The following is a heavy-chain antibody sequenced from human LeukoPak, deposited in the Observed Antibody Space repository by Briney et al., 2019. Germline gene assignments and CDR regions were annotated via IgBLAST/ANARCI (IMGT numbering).Heavy chain of an antibody. V-gene: IGHV4-39*01. J-gene: IGHJ4*02. D-gene: IGHD3-9*01. CDR2: IYYSGST. Sequence: SETLSLTCTVSGGSISSSSYYWGWIRQPPGKGLAWIGSIYYSGSTYYNPSLKSRVTISVDTSKNQFSLKLSSVTAADTAVYYCARLGTYDILTDGLDYFDYWGQGTLVTVSS. CDR3: ARLGTYDILTDGLDYFDY. CDR1: GGSISSSSYY.